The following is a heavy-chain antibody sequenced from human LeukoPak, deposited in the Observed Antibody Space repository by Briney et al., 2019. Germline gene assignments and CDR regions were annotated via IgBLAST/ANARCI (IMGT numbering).Heavy chain of an antibody. V-gene: IGHV3-7*01. CDR2: IKQDGNAK. CDR1: GFTFSNYW. Sequence: PGGSLRLSCAASGFTFSNYWMHWARQAPGKGLEWVANIKQDGNAKYYVDSVKGRFTISRDNAKNSLHLQMTSLRAEDTAVYYCAGAVVGFFDHWGQGTQVTVSS. D-gene: IGHD2-15*01. CDR3: AGAVVGFFDH. J-gene: IGHJ4*02.